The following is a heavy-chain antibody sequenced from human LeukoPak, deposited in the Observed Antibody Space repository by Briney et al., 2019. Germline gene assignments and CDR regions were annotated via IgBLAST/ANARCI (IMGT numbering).Heavy chain of an antibody. CDR1: GGSISSGGYY. D-gene: IGHD4-17*01. Sequence: SETLSLTCTVSGGSISSGGYYWSWLRQHPGTGREWIGYIYYSGSTYYNPSRKSRVTISVDTSKNQFSLKLSSVTAADTAVYYCARERKDYEGYYGMDVWGQGTTVTVSS. CDR3: ARERKDYEGYYGMDV. J-gene: IGHJ6*02. CDR2: IYYSGST. V-gene: IGHV4-31*03.